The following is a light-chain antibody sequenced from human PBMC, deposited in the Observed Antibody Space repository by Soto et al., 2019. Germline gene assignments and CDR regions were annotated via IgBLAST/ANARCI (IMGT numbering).Light chain of an antibody. V-gene: IGKV1-5*03. CDR3: QHYNSYSEA. CDR2: KAS. CDR1: QTISSW. J-gene: IGKJ1*01. Sequence: DIQMTQSPSTLSVSVGDRVTITFLASQTISSWLAWYQQKPGKAPKLLIYKASTLKSGVPSRFSGSGSVTEFTLTISSLQPDDFATYYCQHYNSYSEAFGQGTKV.